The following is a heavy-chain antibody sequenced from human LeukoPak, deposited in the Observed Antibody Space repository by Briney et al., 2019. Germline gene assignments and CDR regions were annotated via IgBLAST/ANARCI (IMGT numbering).Heavy chain of an antibody. V-gene: IGHV3-23*01. J-gene: IGHJ3*02. CDR3: AKSSHSYGNDALDI. CDR1: GYTFHDYD. CDR2: IRGGGGVQ. D-gene: IGHD5-18*01. Sequence: QTGGSLSLSCAASGYTFHDYDMHWVRQAPGEGLEYVSVIRGGGGVQYYAASVKGRFTISRDNSKNTLYLQMNSLRAADTAVYYCAKSSHSYGNDALDIWGEGTMVTVSS.